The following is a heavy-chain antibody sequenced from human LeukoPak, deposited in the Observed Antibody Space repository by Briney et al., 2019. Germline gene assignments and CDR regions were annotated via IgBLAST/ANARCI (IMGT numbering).Heavy chain of an antibody. D-gene: IGHD6-13*01. CDR1: GYTFTGYY. CDR2: INPNSGGT. CDR3: ARDSLGSWYDGTFDY. V-gene: IGHV1-2*02. Sequence: ASVKVSCKASGYTFTGYYMHWVRQAPGQGPEWMGWINPNSGGTNYAQKLQGRVTMTRDTSISTAYMELSSLGSDDTAVYYCARDSLGSWYDGTFDYWGQGTQVTVSS. J-gene: IGHJ4*02.